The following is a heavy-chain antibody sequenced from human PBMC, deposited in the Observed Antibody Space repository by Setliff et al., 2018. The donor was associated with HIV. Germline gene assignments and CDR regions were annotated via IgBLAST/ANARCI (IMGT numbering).Heavy chain of an antibody. Sequence: PGGSLRLSCAASGFTFSSYAMTWVRQAPGKGLEWVSAISGSGGSTYYADSVKGRFTISRDNSKNTLYLQMNSLRAEDTAVYYCARDEPKNTEAAPGYWGQGTLVTVSS. CDR1: GFTFSSYA. J-gene: IGHJ4*02. V-gene: IGHV3-23*01. CDR3: ARDEPKNTEAAPGY. CDR2: ISGSGGST. D-gene: IGHD6-6*01.